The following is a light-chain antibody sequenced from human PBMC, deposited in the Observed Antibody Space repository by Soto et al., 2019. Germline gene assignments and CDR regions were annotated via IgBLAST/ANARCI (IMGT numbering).Light chain of an antibody. CDR3: QQYNNWPLT. CDR2: DAS. J-gene: IGKJ4*01. CDR1: QSMYNN. Sequence: EIVMTQSPATLSVSPGERATLSCRASQSMYNNLAWYQQKPGQAPRLLMYDASTRATGIPARFSGSGSGTEFTLTISSLQSEDFAVYYCQQYNNWPLTFGGGAKVEIK. V-gene: IGKV3-15*01.